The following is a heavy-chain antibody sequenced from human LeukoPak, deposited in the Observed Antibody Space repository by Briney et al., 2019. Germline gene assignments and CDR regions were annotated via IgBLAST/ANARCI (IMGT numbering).Heavy chain of an antibody. D-gene: IGHD2-15*01. CDR2: IYCSGSS. J-gene: IGHJ4*02. Sequence: PSEPLSLTCTVSGGSINSYYWSWIRPPPGKGLEWIAFIYCSGSSSYNASLKSRVTMSLDTSKNQFSLKLSSVTAADTALYYCARQPSHPGVMVGDYWGRGTLVTVSS. V-gene: IGHV4-59*08. CDR3: ARQPSHPGVMVGDY. CDR1: GGSINSYY.